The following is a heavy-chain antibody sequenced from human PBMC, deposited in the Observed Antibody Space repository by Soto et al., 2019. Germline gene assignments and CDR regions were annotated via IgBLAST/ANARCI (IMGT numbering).Heavy chain of an antibody. J-gene: IGHJ4*02. V-gene: IGHV4-59*01. CDR2: IFYIGTT. CDR3: VRGGGGYGNGTIDY. D-gene: IGHD5-18*01. CDR1: GGSISNYY. Sequence: NLSLTCTVSGGSISNYYWSWVRQSPGKGLEWIGYIFYIGTTNYNPSLKSRVTISLDTSKNQFSLKLRSVTAADTAVYYCVRGGGGYGNGTIDYWGQGTLVTVSS.